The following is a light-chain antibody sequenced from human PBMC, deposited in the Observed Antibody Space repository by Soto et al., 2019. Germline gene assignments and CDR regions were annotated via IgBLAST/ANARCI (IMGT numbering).Light chain of an antibody. CDR3: QHYDYVPT. V-gene: IGKV3-20*01. Sequence: DIVLTQSPGTLSLSPGERATLSCRASQSISSGHLAWYQQRPGQAPRLLMYGISSRATGTPDRFSGSGSGTDFTLTISRLEPEDFAVYSCQHYDYVPTFGQGTRLEI. CDR2: GIS. CDR1: QSISSGH. J-gene: IGKJ5*01.